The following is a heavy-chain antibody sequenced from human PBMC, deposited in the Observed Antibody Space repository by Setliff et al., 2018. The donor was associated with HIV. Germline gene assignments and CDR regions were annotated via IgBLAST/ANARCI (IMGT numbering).Heavy chain of an antibody. V-gene: IGHV4-59*08. Sequence: PSETLSLTCTVSGVSISSHYWSWIRQPPGKGLEWIGYIYNSGRTNYNPSLTSRVTISVDTSKNQFSLKVTSVTAADTAVYYCMRGRSITIFGVAYFDFWGQGTRVTVSS. D-gene: IGHD3-3*01. CDR1: GVSISSHY. J-gene: IGHJ4*02. CDR2: IYNSGRT. CDR3: MRGRSITIFGVAYFDF.